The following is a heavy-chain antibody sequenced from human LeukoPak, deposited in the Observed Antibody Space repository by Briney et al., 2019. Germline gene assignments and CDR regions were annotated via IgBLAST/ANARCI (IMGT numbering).Heavy chain of an antibody. CDR2: ISYDGSNK. V-gene: IGHV3-30*18. Sequence: GGSLRLSCAASGFTFSSYGMHWVRQAPGKGLEWVAVISYDGSNKYYADSLKGRFTISRDNSKNTVYLQMNSLRAEDTAVYYCAKEGYSSSWSAFDYWGQGTLVTVSS. CDR3: AKEGYSSSWSAFDY. D-gene: IGHD6-13*01. CDR1: GFTFSSYG. J-gene: IGHJ4*02.